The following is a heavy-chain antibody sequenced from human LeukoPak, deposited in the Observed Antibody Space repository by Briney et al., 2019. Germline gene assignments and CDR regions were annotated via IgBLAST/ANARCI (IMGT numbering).Heavy chain of an antibody. D-gene: IGHD6-13*01. J-gene: IGHJ6*03. Sequence: GESLKIPCKGSGYNFTSYWIGWVRQLPGKGLEWMGIIYPGESDTRYSPSFQVKVTISAAKSISTAYLQWSSLKASDTAMYYCARQRAAGKYYYYYMDVWGKGTTVTVSS. CDR3: ARQRAAGKYYYYYMDV. V-gene: IGHV5-51*01. CDR2: IYPGESDT. CDR1: GYNFTSYW.